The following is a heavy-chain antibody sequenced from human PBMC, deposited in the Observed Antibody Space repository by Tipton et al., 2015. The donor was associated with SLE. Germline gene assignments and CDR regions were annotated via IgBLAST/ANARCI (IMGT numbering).Heavy chain of an antibody. Sequence: SLRLSCAASGFTFDDYAVHWVRQGPGKGLEWVSGISWNSGSTDYAASVKGRFSISRDNTKTSLYLETNSLRHEDTALYFCAKDVIGNGSGNSGGYYFDSWGQGTLVTVSS. D-gene: IGHD3-10*01. J-gene: IGHJ4*02. V-gene: IGHV3-9*01. CDR1: GFTFDDYA. CDR3: AKDVIGNGSGNSGGYYFDS. CDR2: ISWNSGST.